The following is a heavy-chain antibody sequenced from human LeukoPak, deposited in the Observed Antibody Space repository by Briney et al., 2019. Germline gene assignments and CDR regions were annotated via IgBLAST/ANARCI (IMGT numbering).Heavy chain of an antibody. CDR3: ARDPAYRGFDP. V-gene: IGHV1-2*06. D-gene: IGHD2-2*01. CDR1: GYTLSAYN. Sequence: ASVKLSCKASGYTLSAYNINWVRQAPGQGLEWMGRIQPSTGDTKYAQKFQGRVTMTRDTSINTAYLEVSSLRSDDTAVYYCARDPAYRGFDPWGQGTLVTVSS. CDR2: IQPSTGDT. J-gene: IGHJ5*02.